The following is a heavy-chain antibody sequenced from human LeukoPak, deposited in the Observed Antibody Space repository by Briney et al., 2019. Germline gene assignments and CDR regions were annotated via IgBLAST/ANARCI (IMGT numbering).Heavy chain of an antibody. CDR2: ISYDGSTK. CDR1: GFTFSSYD. CDR3: AKTLRSFLAIFDY. D-gene: IGHD4-17*01. V-gene: IGHV3-30*18. J-gene: IGHJ4*02. Sequence: GGSLRLSCAVSGFTFSSYDMHWVRQAPGKGLEWVAVISYDGSTKYYADSLTGRFTISRDNSKNTVYLQMSSLRAEDTAVYYCAKTLRSFLAIFDYWGQGTLVTVSS.